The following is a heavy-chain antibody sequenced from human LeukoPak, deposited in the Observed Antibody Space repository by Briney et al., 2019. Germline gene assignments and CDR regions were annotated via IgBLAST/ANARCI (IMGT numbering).Heavy chain of an antibody. CDR3: ARRGRADYVWGSYRSYYFDY. CDR1: GGSISSSSYY. D-gene: IGHD3-16*02. Sequence: SGTLSLTCTVAGGSISSSSYYWGWIRQPPGKGLEWIGRIYYSGSTYYNPSLNSRVTISVDTSKNQFSLKLSSVTAADTAVYYCARRGRADYVWGSYRSYYFDYWGQGTLVTVSS. CDR2: IYYSGST. J-gene: IGHJ4*02. V-gene: IGHV4-39*01.